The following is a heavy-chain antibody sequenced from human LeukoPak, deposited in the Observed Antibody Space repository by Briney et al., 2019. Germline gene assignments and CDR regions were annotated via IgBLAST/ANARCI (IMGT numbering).Heavy chain of an antibody. CDR2: IIPIFGTA. J-gene: IGHJ4*02. V-gene: IGHV1-69*05. CDR1: GGTFSSYA. D-gene: IGHD3-22*01. CDR3: ARGYYYDSSGYYTPVYYFDY. Sequence: SVKVSCKASGGTFSSYAISWVRQAPGQGLEWMGRIIPIFGTANYPQKFQGRVTITTEESTSTAYMELSSLRSEDTAVYYCARGYYYDSSGYYTPVYYFDYWGQGTLVTVSS.